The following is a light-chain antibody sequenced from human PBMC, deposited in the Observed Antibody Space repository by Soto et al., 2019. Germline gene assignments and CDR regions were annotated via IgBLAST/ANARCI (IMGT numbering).Light chain of an antibody. CDR3: QQYNNWPPIT. J-gene: IGKJ5*01. V-gene: IGKV3-15*01. CDR2: GVS. CDR1: QSVSSD. Sequence: EIVMTQSPANLSASPGERATLSCRTSQSVSSDLAWYQQKPGQAPRLLIYGVSTRASGVSARFSGSGSGTEFTLTISILQSEDAAVYYCQQYNNWPPITFGQGTRLEIK.